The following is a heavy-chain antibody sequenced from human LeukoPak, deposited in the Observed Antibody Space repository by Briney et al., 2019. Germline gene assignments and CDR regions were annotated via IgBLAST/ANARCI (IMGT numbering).Heavy chain of an antibody. J-gene: IGHJ4*02. D-gene: IGHD3-3*01. CDR2: INPNSDGT. CDR1: GYTFTGYY. CDR3: ARDYDFWTSYPYFDY. V-gene: IGHV1-2*02. Sequence: EASVRVSCKASGYTFTGYYMHWVRQAPGQGLEWMGWINPNSDGTNYAQKFQGRVAMTRDTSISTAYMELSRLRSDDTAVYYCARDYDFWTSYPYFDYWGQGTLVTVSS.